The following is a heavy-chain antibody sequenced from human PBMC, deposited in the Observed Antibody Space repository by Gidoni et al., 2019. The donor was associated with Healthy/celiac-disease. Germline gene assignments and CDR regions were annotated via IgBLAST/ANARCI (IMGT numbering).Heavy chain of an antibody. V-gene: IGHV1-69*02. CDR2: IIPILGIA. J-gene: IGHJ5*02. Sequence: QVQLVQSGAAVKKPGSSVKVSCKASGGTVSSYTISWVRQAPGQGLEWMGRIIPILGIANYAQKFQGRVTITADKATSTAYMELSSLRSEDTAVYYCAGSYYYDSSGYTPWGQGTLVTVSS. D-gene: IGHD3-22*01. CDR1: GGTVSSYT. CDR3: AGSYYYDSSGYTP.